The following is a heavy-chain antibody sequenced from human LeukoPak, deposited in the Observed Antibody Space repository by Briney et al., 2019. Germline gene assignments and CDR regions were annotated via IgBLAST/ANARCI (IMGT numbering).Heavy chain of an antibody. J-gene: IGHJ4*02. CDR2: ISGSGGST. V-gene: IGHV3-23*01. Sequence: GGSLRLSCAASGFTFSSYGMSWVRQAPGKGLEWVSAISGSGGSTYYADSVKGRFTISRGNSKNTLYLQMNSLRAEDTAVYYWARAWIRSAAGSSWGQGTLVTVSS. CDR3: ARAWIRSAAGSS. D-gene: IGHD6-13*01. CDR1: GFTFSSYG.